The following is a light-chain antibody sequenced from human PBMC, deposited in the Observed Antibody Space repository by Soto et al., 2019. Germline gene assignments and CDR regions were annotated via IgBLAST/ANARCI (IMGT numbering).Light chain of an antibody. CDR1: QNIGSN. J-gene: IGKJ5*01. CDR2: GAS. V-gene: IGKV3-15*01. CDR3: XQRSNWPPIT. Sequence: EIGMAHSPATLSLSPGWTAILSFMASQNIGSNLSWYQQRPGQAPTLLIYGASSRVTGIPPRFSGSGSGTDFTLTISSLQSEDFAVYXCXQRSNWPPITFGQGTRLEIK.